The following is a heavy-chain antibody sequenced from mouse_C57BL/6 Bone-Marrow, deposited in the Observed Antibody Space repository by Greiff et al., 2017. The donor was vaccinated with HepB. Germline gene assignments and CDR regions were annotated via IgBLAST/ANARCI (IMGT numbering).Heavy chain of an antibody. J-gene: IGHJ4*01. D-gene: IGHD2-3*01. CDR2: IRNKANGYTT. CDR3: ARWDGSYAMDY. CDR1: GFTFTDYY. V-gene: IGHV7-3*01. Sequence: EVKLMESGGGLVQPGGSLSLSCAASGFTFTDYYMSWVRQPPGKALEWLGFIRNKANGYTTEYSASVKGRFTISRDNSQSILYLQMNALRAEDSAAYYCARWDGSYAMDYWGQGTSVTVSS.